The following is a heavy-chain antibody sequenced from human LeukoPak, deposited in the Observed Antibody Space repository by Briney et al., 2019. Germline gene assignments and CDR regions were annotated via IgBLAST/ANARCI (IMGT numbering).Heavy chain of an antibody. CDR2: ISGSGGST. Sequence: GGSLRLSCAASGFTFSSCAMSWVRQAPGKGLEWVSTISGSGGSTYYADSVKGRFTISRDNSKITLYLQMNSLRAEDTAVYYCAKLSDSSGSLDYWGQGTLVTVSS. CDR1: GFTFSSCA. V-gene: IGHV3-23*01. J-gene: IGHJ4*02. D-gene: IGHD3-22*01. CDR3: AKLSDSSGSLDY.